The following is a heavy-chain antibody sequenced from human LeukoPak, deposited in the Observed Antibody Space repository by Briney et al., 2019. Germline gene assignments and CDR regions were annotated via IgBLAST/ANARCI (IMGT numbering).Heavy chain of an antibody. CDR3: ARDIDPLLGYCSSASCSGPEQSTLPNNRFDP. CDR1: GGSISSYY. Sequence: SETLSLTCLVSGGSISSYYWSWIRQPAGKGLEWIGRVYTSGSTNYNPSLRSRVTMSVDTSKNQLSLALRSVTAADAAVYYCARDIDPLLGYCSSASCSGPEQSTLPNNRFDPWGQGTLVTVSS. D-gene: IGHD2-15*01. J-gene: IGHJ5*02. CDR2: VYTSGST. V-gene: IGHV4-4*07.